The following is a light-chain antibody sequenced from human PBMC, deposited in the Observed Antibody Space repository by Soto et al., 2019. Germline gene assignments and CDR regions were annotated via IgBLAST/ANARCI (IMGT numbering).Light chain of an antibody. CDR1: QSISRQ. Sequence: DIQMPQSPSTLSASVGDRVSITCRASQSISRQLAWYQQKPGKAPNLLIYQASNLETGVPSRLTGSGSGTEFTLTISSLQPDDLATEYCLQYQSYWKFGQGTKVEVK. CDR3: LQYQSYWK. V-gene: IGKV1-5*03. J-gene: IGKJ1*01. CDR2: QAS.